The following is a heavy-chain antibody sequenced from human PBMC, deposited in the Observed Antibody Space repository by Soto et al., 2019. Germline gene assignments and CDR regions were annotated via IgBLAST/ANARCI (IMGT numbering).Heavy chain of an antibody. CDR1: GYTFTSYD. J-gene: IGHJ4*02. V-gene: IGHV1-8*01. Sequence: ASVKVSCKASGYTFTSYDINWVRQATGKGLEWMGWMNPNSGNTGYVQKFQGRVTMTRNTSISTAYMELSSLRSEDTSVYYCARERSYYNPPKFDYWVRGTLVTVSS. D-gene: IGHD3-10*01. CDR3: ARERSYYNPPKFDY. CDR2: MNPNSGNT.